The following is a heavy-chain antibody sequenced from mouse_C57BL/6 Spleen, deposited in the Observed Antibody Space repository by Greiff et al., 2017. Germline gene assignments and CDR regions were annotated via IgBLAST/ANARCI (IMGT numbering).Heavy chain of an antibody. CDR1: GYTFTSYW. D-gene: IGHD3-2*02. V-gene: IGHV1-52*01. CDR3: ARWAQSYAMDY. CDR2: IDPSDSET. Sequence: QVQLQQSGAELVRPGSSVKLSCKASGYTFTSYWMHWVKQRPIQGLEWIGNIDPSDSETHYNQKFKDKATLTVDKSSSTAYMQLSSLTSADSAVYYCARWAQSYAMDYWGQGTSVTVSS. J-gene: IGHJ4*01.